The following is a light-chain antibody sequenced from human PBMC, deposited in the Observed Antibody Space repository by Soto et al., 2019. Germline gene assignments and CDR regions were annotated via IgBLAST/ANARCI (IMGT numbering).Light chain of an antibody. CDR1: SSDVGGYNF. Sequence: QSALTQPASVSGSPGQSITISCTGTSSDVGGYNFVSWYQHHPGKAPKLMIYDVSNRPSGVSDRFSGSKSGNTASLTISGLQAEDEADYHCASYAGSSTAVFGGGTKLTVL. J-gene: IGLJ2*01. V-gene: IGLV2-14*03. CDR3: ASYAGSSTAV. CDR2: DVS.